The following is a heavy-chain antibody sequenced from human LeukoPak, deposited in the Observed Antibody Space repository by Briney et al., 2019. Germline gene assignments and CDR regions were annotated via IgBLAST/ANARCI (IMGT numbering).Heavy chain of an antibody. D-gene: IGHD3-16*01. CDR1: GASVSSGDYH. J-gene: IGHJ4*02. CDR3: VTYYVNGGGRGH. V-gene: IGHV4-61*08. CDR2: HNGDP. Sequence: SETLSLTCTVSGASVSSGDYHWRWVRQAPGKGLEWIGHNGDPSYNPSLKSRVVISIDTSRNQFSLRLNSVTAADTATYFCVTYYVNGGGRGHWGPGALVTVSS.